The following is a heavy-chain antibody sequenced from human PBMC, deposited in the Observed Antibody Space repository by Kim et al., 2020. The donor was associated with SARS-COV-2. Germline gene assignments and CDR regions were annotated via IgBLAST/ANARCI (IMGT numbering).Heavy chain of an antibody. CDR2: ISAYNGNT. D-gene: IGHD3-22*01. V-gene: IGHV1-18*04. CDR1: GYTFTSYG. J-gene: IGHJ3*02. Sequence: ASVKVSCKASGYTFTSYGISWVRQAPGQGLEWMGWISAYNGNTNYAQKLQGRVTMTTDTSTSTAYMELRSLRSDDTAVYYCARGLIQRITMIVVVIDAFDIWGQGTMVTVSS. CDR3: ARGLIQRITMIVVVIDAFDI.